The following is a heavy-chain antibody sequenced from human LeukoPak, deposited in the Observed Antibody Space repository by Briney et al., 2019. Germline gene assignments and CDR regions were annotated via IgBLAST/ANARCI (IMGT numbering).Heavy chain of an antibody. CDR1: GYTFTGYY. V-gene: IGHV1-2*02. Sequence: ASVKVSCKASGYTFTGYYMHWVRQAPGQGLEWMGWINPNSGGTNYAQKLQGRVTMTTDTSTSTAYMELRSLRSDDMAVYYCARQYYGSGTYYFDYWGQGTLVTVSS. D-gene: IGHD3-10*01. J-gene: IGHJ4*02. CDR3: ARQYYGSGTYYFDY. CDR2: INPNSGGT.